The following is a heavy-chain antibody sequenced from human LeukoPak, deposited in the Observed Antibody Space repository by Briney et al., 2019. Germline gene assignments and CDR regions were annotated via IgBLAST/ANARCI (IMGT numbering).Heavy chain of an antibody. CDR3: VRAGIMDV. Sequence: GGSLRLSCAASGFTFSSYWMHWVRQAPGKGLVWVSRIKTDGITTSYADSVKGRFTVSRDDAKNTLYLQMNSLRAEDTAVYYCVRAGIMDVWGKGTTVTVSS. CDR1: GFTFSSYW. J-gene: IGHJ6*04. CDR2: IKTDGITT. D-gene: IGHD2-21*01. V-gene: IGHV3-74*01.